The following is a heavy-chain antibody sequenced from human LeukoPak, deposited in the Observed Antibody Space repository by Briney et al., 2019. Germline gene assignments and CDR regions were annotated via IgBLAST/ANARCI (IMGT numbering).Heavy chain of an antibody. CDR3: ARPGIVGAPGYFDY. Sequence: KPSETLSLTCTVSGGSISSSSYYWGWIRQPPGKGLEWIGSIYYSGSTYYNPSPKSRVTISVDTSKNQFSLKLSSVTATDTAVYYCARPGIVGAPGYFDYWGQGTLVTVSS. J-gene: IGHJ4*02. V-gene: IGHV4-39*01. D-gene: IGHD1-26*01. CDR1: GGSISSSSYY. CDR2: IYYSGST.